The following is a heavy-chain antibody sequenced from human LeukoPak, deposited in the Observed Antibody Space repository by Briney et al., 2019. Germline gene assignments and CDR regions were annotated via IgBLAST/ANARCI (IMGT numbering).Heavy chain of an antibody. J-gene: IGHJ4*02. CDR2: ISAYNGNT. Sequence: ASVKVSCKASGYTFTSYGISWVRQAPGQGLEWMGWISAYNGNTNYAQKLQGRVTMTTDTSTSTAYMELRSLRSDDTAVYYCARDSYVVATLRHFDYWGEGTLVTVSS. CDR1: GYTFTSYG. D-gene: IGHD5-12*01. CDR3: ARDSYVVATLRHFDY. V-gene: IGHV1-18*01.